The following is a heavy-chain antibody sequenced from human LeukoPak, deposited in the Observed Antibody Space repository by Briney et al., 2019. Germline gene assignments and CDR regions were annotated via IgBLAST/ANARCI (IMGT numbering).Heavy chain of an antibody. J-gene: IGHJ5*02. CDR1: GGSISSYY. CDR2: IYYRGST. D-gene: IGHD1-1*01. CDR3: ARETTGRFNNWFDP. Sequence: PSETLSLTCTVSGGSISSYYWSWIRQPPGKGLEWIGYIYYRGSTHYNPSLKSRVTISLDRSKTQFSLNLTSVTAADTAVYYCARETTGRFNNWFDPWGQGTLVTVSS. V-gene: IGHV4-59*12.